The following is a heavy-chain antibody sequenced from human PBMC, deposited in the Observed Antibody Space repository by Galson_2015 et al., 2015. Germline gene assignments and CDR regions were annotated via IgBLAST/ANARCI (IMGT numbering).Heavy chain of an antibody. Sequence: SLRLSCAASGFTFSSYAMSWVRQAPGKGLEWVSAISGSGGSTYYADSVKGRFTISRDNSKNTLYLQMNSLRAEDTAVYYCAKSGWGLLGFDYWGQGTLVPVSS. J-gene: IGHJ4*02. CDR2: ISGSGGST. CDR1: GFTFSSYA. V-gene: IGHV3-23*01. D-gene: IGHD1-26*01. CDR3: AKSGWGLLGFDY.